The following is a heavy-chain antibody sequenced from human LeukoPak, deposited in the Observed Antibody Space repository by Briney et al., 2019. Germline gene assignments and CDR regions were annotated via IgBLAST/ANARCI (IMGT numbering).Heavy chain of an antibody. J-gene: IGHJ4*02. CDR3: AKGGGYSGDDWVDY. CDR1: GFTFSTFG. V-gene: IGHV3-30*18. D-gene: IGHD5-12*01. Sequence: GTSLRLSCAASGFTFSTFGIHWVRQAPGKGLEWVAIISYDGCNKYYADSVKGRVTVSRDNSKNTLYLQMNSLRVEDTAVYYCAKGGGYSGDDWVDYWGQGTLVT. CDR2: ISYDGCNK.